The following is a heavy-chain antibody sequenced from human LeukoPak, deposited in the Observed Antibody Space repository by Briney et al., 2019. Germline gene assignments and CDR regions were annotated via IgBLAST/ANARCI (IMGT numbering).Heavy chain of an antibody. D-gene: IGHD2-15*01. CDR1: GYTFTGYY. CDR2: INPNSGGT. V-gene: IGHV1-2*02. Sequence: GASVKVSCKASGYTFTGYYMHWVRQAPGQGPEWMGWINPNSGGTNYAQKFQGRVTMTRDTSISTAYMELSRLRSDDTAVYYCARGWLLDIAGPFDYWGQGTLVTVSS. J-gene: IGHJ4*02. CDR3: ARGWLLDIAGPFDY.